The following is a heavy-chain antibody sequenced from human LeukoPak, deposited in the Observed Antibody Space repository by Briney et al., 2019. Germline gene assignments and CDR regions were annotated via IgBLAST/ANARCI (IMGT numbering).Heavy chain of an antibody. Sequence: GGSLRLSCAASGFTFTTYWMAWVRQAPGKGLEWVASIKQDGDEKYYVDSVKGRFTISRDSAENTLYLQMKSLKAEDTAVYYCAKDVRTRSYYYYYMDVWGKGTTVTISS. J-gene: IGHJ6*03. CDR2: IKQDGDEK. CDR3: AKDVRTRSYYYYYMDV. V-gene: IGHV3-7*01. CDR1: GFTFTTYW.